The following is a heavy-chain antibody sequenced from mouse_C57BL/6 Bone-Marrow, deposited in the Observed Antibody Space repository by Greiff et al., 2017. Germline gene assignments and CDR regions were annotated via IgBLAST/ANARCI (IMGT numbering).Heavy chain of an antibody. CDR3: TTRVFAY. J-gene: IGHJ3*01. CDR1: GFNFKDDY. V-gene: IGHV14-4*01. Sequence: VQLQQSGAELVRPGASVKLSCTASGFNFKDDYMHWVKQRPEQGLEWIGWIDPENGDTEYASKFQGKATITADTSSNTAYLQLSSLTSEDTAVYYCTTRVFAYWGQGTLVTVSA. CDR2: IDPENGDT.